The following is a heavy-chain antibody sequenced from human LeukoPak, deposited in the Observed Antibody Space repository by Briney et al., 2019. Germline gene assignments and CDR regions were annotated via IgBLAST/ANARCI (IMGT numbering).Heavy chain of an antibody. V-gene: IGHV4-59*01. CDR1: GGSISGYY. Sequence: ASETLSLTCSVSGGSISGYYWSWIRQPPGRGLEWIGYIYYSGRTSYNPSLKSRVTISVDTSKNQFSLRLSSVTAADTAVYYCARGRKYRSGYTVTELGSGYFDYWGQGPLVTVSS. CDR2: IYYSGRT. D-gene: IGHD5-18*01. CDR3: ARGRKYRSGYTVTELGSGYFDY. J-gene: IGHJ4*02.